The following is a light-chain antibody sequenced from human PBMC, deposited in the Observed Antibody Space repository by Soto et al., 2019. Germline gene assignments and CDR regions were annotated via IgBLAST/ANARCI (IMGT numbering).Light chain of an antibody. CDR3: QQRSNWPRT. CDR1: QSVSSY. CDR2: DAS. Sequence: EIVLTQSPATLSLSPGDRATLSCRASQSVSSYFAWYQQRPGQAPRLLIYDASNRATGIPARFSGSGSGTNLTLTISSLEPEDFAVYYCQQRSNWPRTFGQGTKVDSK. J-gene: IGKJ1*01. V-gene: IGKV3-11*01.